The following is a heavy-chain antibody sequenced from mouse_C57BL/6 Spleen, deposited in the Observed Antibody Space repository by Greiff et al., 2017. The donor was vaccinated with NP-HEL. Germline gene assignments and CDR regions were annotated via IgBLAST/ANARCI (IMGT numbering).Heavy chain of an antibody. D-gene: IGHD2-3*01. CDR3: VRSFDGYPYAMDY. Sequence: EVQLQQSGPELVKPGASVKISCKASGYTFTDYYMNWVKQSHGKSLEWIGDINPNNGGTSYNQKFKGKATLTVDKSSSTAYMELRSLTSEDSAVYYCVRSFDGYPYAMDYWGQGTSVTVSS. CDR1: GYTFTDYY. V-gene: IGHV1-26*01. CDR2: INPNNGGT. J-gene: IGHJ4*01.